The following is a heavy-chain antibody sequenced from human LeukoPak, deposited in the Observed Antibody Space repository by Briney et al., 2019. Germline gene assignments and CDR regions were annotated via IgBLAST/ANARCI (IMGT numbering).Heavy chain of an antibody. J-gene: IGHJ4*02. CDR1: GYTFTSYG. D-gene: IGHD5-18*01. Sequence: GASVKVSCKASGYTFTSYGISWVRQAPGKGLEWMGGFDPEDGETIYAQKFQGRVTMTEDTSTDTAYMELSSLRSEDTAVYYCATVAPGRYSYGRFDYWGQGTLVTVSS. CDR2: FDPEDGET. CDR3: ATVAPGRYSYGRFDY. V-gene: IGHV1-24*01.